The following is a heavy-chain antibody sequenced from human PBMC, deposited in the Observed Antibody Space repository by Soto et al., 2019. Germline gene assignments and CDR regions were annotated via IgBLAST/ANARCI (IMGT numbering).Heavy chain of an antibody. CDR2: ISSAGST. J-gene: IGHJ4*02. V-gene: IGHV4-59*01. CDR3: AGGTSVLWEMFF. CDR1: GDSITNYY. D-gene: IGHD1-26*01. Sequence: QVQLQESGPGLVRPSETLSLSCSVSGDSITNYYWSWIRQPPEMGLEWIGYISSAGSTNYNPSLNSRVSISRDTSENPFFLELTSVTAADTAVYYCAGGTSVLWEMFFWGQGTLVSVSS.